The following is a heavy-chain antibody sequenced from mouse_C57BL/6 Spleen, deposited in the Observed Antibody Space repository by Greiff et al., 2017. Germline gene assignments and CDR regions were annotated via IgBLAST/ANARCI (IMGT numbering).Heavy chain of an antibody. Sequence: QVHVKQSGAELVKPGASVKISCKASGYAFSSYWLNWVKQRPGKGLEWIGQIYPGDGDTNYNGKFKGKATLTADKSSSTAYMQLSSLTSEDSAVYFCARRDYYGSSPYAMEYWGQGTSVTVSS. CDR3: ARRDYYGSSPYAMEY. CDR1: GYAFSSYW. CDR2: IYPGDGDT. D-gene: IGHD1-1*01. J-gene: IGHJ4*01. V-gene: IGHV1-80*01.